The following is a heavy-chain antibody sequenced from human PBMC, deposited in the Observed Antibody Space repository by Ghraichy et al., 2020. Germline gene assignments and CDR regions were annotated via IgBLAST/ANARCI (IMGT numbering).Heavy chain of an antibody. J-gene: IGHJ6*03. CDR1: GGSISSSSYY. D-gene: IGHD6-19*01. Sequence: SETLSLTCTVSGGSISSSSYYWGWIRQPPGKGLEWIGSIYYSGSTYYNPSLKSRVTISVDTSKNQFSLKLSSVTAADTAVYYCARPRSDSSLNPGYYYYMDVWGKGTTVTVSS. CDR3: ARPRSDSSLNPGYYYYMDV. V-gene: IGHV4-39*01. CDR2: IYYSGST.